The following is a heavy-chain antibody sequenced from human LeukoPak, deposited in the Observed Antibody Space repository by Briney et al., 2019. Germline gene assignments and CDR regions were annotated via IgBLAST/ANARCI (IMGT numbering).Heavy chain of an antibody. J-gene: IGHJ3*02. V-gene: IGHV3-48*01. CDR3: AKDLYDSSGYPLTFDI. CDR2: ISSSSSTI. CDR1: GFTFSSYS. Sequence: PGGSLRLSCAASGFTFSSYSMNWVRQAPGKGLEWVSYISSSSSTIYYADSVKGRFTISRDNSKNTLYLQMNSLRAEDTAVYYCAKDLYDSSGYPLTFDIWGQGTMVTVSS. D-gene: IGHD3-22*01.